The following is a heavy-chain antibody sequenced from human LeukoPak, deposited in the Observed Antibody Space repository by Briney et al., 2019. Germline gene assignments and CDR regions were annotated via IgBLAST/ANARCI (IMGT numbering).Heavy chain of an antibody. V-gene: IGHV4-39*01. Sequence: SETLSLTCTVSGGSISSSSYCWVWIRQPPGKELEWIGSINYSGNTYYNPSVKSRVTISVDTSKNQFSLKLSSVTAADTAVYYCARRNGQDIVATFRRRYYFDYWGQGTLVTVSS. J-gene: IGHJ4*02. CDR1: GGSISSSSYC. CDR3: ARRNGQDIVATFRRRYYFDY. D-gene: IGHD5-12*01. CDR2: INYSGNT.